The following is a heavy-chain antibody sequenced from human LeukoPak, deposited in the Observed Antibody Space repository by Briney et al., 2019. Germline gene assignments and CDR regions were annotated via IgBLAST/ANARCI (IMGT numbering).Heavy chain of an antibody. Sequence: PGGSLRLSCAASGFNFRGYGMHWLRQVPGKGLEWVAVVWYDGSKKYYADSVKGRFTLSRDDSRSTLYLQMDSLRAEDTATYYCTREEQIRLLGGFDYWGHGTLVTVPS. CDR2: VWYDGSKK. V-gene: IGHV3-33*01. CDR1: GFNFRGYG. D-gene: IGHD3-10*01. J-gene: IGHJ4*01. CDR3: TREEQIRLLGGFDY.